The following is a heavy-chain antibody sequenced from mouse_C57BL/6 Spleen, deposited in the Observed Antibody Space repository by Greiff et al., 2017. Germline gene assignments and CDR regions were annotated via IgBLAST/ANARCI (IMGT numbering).Heavy chain of an antibody. J-gene: IGHJ2*01. CDR2: IHPNSGST. CDR3: ERWSYDCDGY. D-gene: IGHD2-4*01. Sequence: QVQLQQSGAELVKPGASVKLSCKASGYTFTSYGMHWVKQRPGQGLEWIGMIHPNSGSTNYNEKFKSKATLTADKSSSTAYKLLSSLTSEDAAVYYCERWSYDCDGYWGQGTTLTVSS. V-gene: IGHV1-64*01. CDR1: GYTFTSYG.